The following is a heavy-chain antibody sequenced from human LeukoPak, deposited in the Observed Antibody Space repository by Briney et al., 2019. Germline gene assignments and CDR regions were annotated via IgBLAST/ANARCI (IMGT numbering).Heavy chain of an antibody. D-gene: IGHD5-24*01. CDR1: GGPFSGYY. CDR2: INHSGST. CDR3: ARGRGWLQLTYFDY. V-gene: IGHV4-34*01. Sequence: PSETLSLTCAVYGGPFSGYYWSWIRQPPGKGLEWIGEINHSGSTNYNPSLKSRVTISVDTSKNQFSLKLSSVTAADTAVYYCARGRGWLQLTYFDYWGQGTLVTVSS. J-gene: IGHJ4*02.